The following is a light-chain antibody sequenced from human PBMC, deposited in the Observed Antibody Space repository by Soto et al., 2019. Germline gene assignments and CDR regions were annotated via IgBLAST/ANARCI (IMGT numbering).Light chain of an antibody. J-gene: IGKJ4*01. V-gene: IGKV1-12*01. CDR1: QPLGAW. CDR2: ATS. CDR3: QQADIFQLT. Sequence: DIQMTQFPSSVSASVGDRVTITCRASQPLGAWLAWYQQKPGKAPKLLIYATSTLESRATSRFSCTGSGTEVTLTISSLQPADFGTYYGQQADIFQLTFGGGTRVEIK.